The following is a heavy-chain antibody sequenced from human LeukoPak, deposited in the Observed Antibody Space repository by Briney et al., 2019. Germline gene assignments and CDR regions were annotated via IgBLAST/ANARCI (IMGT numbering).Heavy chain of an antibody. CDR3: APSSSSWKYYFDY. D-gene: IGHD6-13*01. J-gene: IGHJ4*02. Sequence: ASVKVSCKASGYTFTRYYMHWVRQAPGQGLEWMGWINPNSGGTNYAQKFQGRVTMTRDTSISTAYMELSRLRSDDTAVYYCAPSSSSWKYYFDYWGQGTLVTVSS. CDR1: GYTFTRYY. CDR2: INPNSGGT. V-gene: IGHV1-2*02.